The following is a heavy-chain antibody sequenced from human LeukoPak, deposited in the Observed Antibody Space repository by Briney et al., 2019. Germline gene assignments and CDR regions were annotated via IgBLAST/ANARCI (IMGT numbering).Heavy chain of an antibody. V-gene: IGHV3-66*01. CDR3: ARGHYYDSSALLAWFDP. CDR2: IYSGGST. D-gene: IGHD3-22*01. CDR1: GFTVSSNY. Sequence: GGSLRLSCAASGFTVSSNYMTWVRQAPGKGLEWVSVIYSGGSTYYADSVKGGFTISRDNSKNTLYLQMNSLRAEDTAVYYCARGHYYDSSALLAWFDPWGQGTLVTVSS. J-gene: IGHJ5*02.